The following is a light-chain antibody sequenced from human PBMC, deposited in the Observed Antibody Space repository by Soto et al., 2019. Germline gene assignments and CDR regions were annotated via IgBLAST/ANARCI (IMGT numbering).Light chain of an antibody. CDR2: DAS. V-gene: IGKV1-27*01. Sequence: DIQMTQSPSSLSASVGDTVTISCRASQGLGNYLAWYQQKPGSVPQLLIFDASSLEPGVPSRFRGSRSGTDFILIINNLQPEDAATYYCQKYDSAPWTFGQGTKVQIK. CDR3: QKYDSAPWT. CDR1: QGLGNY. J-gene: IGKJ1*01.